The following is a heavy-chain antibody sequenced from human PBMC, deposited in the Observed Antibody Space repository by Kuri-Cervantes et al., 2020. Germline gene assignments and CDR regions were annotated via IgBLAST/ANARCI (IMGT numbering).Heavy chain of an antibody. J-gene: IGHJ1*01. D-gene: IGHD6-13*01. CDR2: INAGNGNT. CDR1: GYTFTSYY. V-gene: IGHV1-3*01. Sequence: ASVKVSCKASGYTFTSYYMHWVRQAPGQRLEWMGWINAGNGNTKYSQKFQGRVTITRDTSASTAYMELSSLRSEDTAVYYCARDSSSWYIIGYFQHWGQGTLVTVSS. CDR3: ARDSSSWYIIGYFQH.